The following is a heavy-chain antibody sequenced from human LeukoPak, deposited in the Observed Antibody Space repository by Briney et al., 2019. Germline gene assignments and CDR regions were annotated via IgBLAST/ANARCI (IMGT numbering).Heavy chain of an antibody. CDR1: GVTFSSYE. CDR3: ATFKTVTYCYFDL. J-gene: IGHJ2*01. CDR2: ISSSGSTI. V-gene: IGHV3-48*03. D-gene: IGHD4-17*01. Sequence: PGGSLRLSCAASGVTFSSYEMNWVRQAPGKGLGWVSYISSSGSTIYYADSVKGRFTLSRDKAKNSLYPQMNSLKAEDTAVYYCATFKTVTYCYFDLWGRGTLVTVSS.